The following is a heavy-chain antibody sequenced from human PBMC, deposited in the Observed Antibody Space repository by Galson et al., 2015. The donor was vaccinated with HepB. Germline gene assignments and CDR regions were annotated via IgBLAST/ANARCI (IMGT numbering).Heavy chain of an antibody. Sequence: SVKVSCKASGYSFTNYAIHWVRQAPGQGLEWMAWINTNTGNPTYAQGFTGRFVFSLDTSVSRAHLQISSLKEEDTAIYYCARSQWELPALDIWGQGTMVTVSS. CDR3: ARSQWELPALDI. V-gene: IGHV7-4-1*02. J-gene: IGHJ3*02. D-gene: IGHD1-26*01. CDR2: INTNTGNP. CDR1: GYSFTNYA.